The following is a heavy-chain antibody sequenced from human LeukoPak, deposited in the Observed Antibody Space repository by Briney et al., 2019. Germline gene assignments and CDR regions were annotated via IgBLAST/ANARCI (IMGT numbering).Heavy chain of an antibody. CDR3: ARQSSATIVSAFAF. V-gene: IGHV3-33*01. CDR2: IWYDGSNK. J-gene: IGHJ3*01. Sequence: GGSLRLSRAASGFTLNTFDMHWVRQAPGKGLEWVAVIWYDGSNKYYADSVKGRFTISRDNSKNTLYLQMNSLRAEDTAVYYCARQSSATIVSAFAFWGQGTMVTVSS. D-gene: IGHD2-15*01. CDR1: GFTLNTFD.